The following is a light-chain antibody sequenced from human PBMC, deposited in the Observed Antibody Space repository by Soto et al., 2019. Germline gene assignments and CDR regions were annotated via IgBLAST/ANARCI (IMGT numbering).Light chain of an antibody. CDR1: SSNIGSNT. J-gene: IGLJ2*01. V-gene: IGLV1-44*01. CDR2: SND. CDR3: ASWDDSRKGVV. Sequence: QSVLTQPPSASGTPGQRVTISCSGSSSNIGSNTVTWYQHLPGTAPKLLIYSNDQRPSGVPDRSSGSTSGTSASLAISGLQSEDEDDYCCASWDDSRKGVVFGGGTQLTVL.